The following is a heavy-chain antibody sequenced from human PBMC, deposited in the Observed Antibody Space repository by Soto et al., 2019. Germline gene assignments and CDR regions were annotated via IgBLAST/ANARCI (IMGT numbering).Heavy chain of an antibody. Sequence: ASGEVSCKASGYPFTSYYIHWVRQATGQGLEWMGWMNPNRGNTGYAQKFQGRVTMTRNNSISTAYMELSSLRSEDTALYYCSRAYDFWSGFYYYYGMDVWGKGTTVTVSS. V-gene: IGHV1-8*01. CDR1: GYPFTSYY. D-gene: IGHD3-3*01. CDR3: SRAYDFWSGFYYYYGMDV. J-gene: IGHJ6*04. CDR2: MNPNRGNT.